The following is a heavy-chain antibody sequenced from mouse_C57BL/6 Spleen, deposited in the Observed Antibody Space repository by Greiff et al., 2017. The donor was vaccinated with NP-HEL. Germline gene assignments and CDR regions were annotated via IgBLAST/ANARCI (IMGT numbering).Heavy chain of an antibody. V-gene: IGHV1-66*01. CDR3: ARGNFYWYFDV. CDR2: IYPGSGNT. J-gene: IGHJ1*03. Sequence: QVQLQQSGPELVKPGASVKISCKASGYSFTSYYIHWVKQRPGQGLEWIGWIYPGSGNTKYNEKFKGKATLTADTSSSTAYMQLSSLTSEDSAVYYCARGNFYWYFDVWGTGTTVTVSS. CDR1: GYSFTSYY.